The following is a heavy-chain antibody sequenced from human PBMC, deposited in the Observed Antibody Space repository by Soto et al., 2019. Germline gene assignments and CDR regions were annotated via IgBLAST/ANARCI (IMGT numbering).Heavy chain of an antibody. CDR1: GFTFTSHA. D-gene: IGHD2-15*01. J-gene: IGHJ4*02. Sequence: EVQLLESGGGLVQPGGSLRLSCAASGFTFTSHAMTWVRQAPGRGLEWVSTSSGRGSSTFYADSVKGRFTIARDNSNNALYVQMSSLRVEDTAIYYCAKAQRHCSGDSCYSSLDFWGQGTLVTVSS. CDR3: AKAQRHCSGDSCYSSLDF. CDR2: SSGRGSST. V-gene: IGHV3-23*01.